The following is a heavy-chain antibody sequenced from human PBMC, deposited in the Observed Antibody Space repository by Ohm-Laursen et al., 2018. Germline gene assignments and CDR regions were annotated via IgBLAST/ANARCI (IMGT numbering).Heavy chain of an antibody. V-gene: IGHV3-53*01. CDR2: IYSGGST. CDR1: GFTVSSTY. J-gene: IGHJ4*02. CDR3: ARGYSGYDYSFDY. Sequence: SLRLSCAASGFTVSSTYMSWVRQAPGKGLEWVSVIYSGGSTYYADSVKGRFTISRDNSKTSLYLQMSSLRAEDTAVYYCARGYSGYDYSFDYWGQGTLVTVSS. D-gene: IGHD5-12*01.